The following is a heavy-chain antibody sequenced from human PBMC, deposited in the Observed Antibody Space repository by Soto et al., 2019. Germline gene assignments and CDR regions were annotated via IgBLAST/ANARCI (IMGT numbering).Heavy chain of an antibody. D-gene: IGHD6-13*01. CDR3: ARAVYSSSWYAHDAFDI. J-gene: IGHJ3*02. CDR2: IYYSGST. V-gene: IGHV4-31*03. CDR1: GGSISSGGYY. Sequence: PSETLSLTCTVSGGSISSGGYYWSWIRQHPGKGLEWIGYIYYSGSTYYNQSLKSRVTISVDTSKNQFSLKLSSVTAADTAVYYCARAVYSSSWYAHDAFDIWGQGTMVTVSS.